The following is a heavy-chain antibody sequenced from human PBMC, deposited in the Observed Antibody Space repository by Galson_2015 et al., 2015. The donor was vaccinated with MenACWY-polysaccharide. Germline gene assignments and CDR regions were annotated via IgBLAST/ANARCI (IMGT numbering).Heavy chain of an antibody. CDR3: AGGGLVRGALGWIDP. Sequence: CAISGDSVSSYSAGWNWIRQSPSRGLEWLGRTYYRSKWYIDYAVSVNGRISITPDTSRNQFSLQLSSVTPENTATYYCAGGGLVRGALGWIDPWGPGILVTVSS. CDR2: TYYRSKWYI. V-gene: IGHV6-1*01. D-gene: IGHD3-16*02. CDR1: GDSVSSYSAG. J-gene: IGHJ5*02.